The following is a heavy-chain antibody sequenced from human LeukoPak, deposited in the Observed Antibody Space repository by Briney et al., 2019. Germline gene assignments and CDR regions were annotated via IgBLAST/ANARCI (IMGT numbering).Heavy chain of an antibody. CDR3: ARGLTRYCSGGSCYFLPWFDP. Sequence: SETLSLTCAVYGGSFSGYYWSWIRQPPGKGLEWIGEINHSGSTNYNPSLKSRVTISVDTSKNQFSLKLSSVTAADTVVYYCARGLTRYCSGGSCYFLPWFDPWGQGTLVTVSS. V-gene: IGHV4-34*01. J-gene: IGHJ5*02. D-gene: IGHD2-15*01. CDR2: INHSGST. CDR1: GGSFSGYY.